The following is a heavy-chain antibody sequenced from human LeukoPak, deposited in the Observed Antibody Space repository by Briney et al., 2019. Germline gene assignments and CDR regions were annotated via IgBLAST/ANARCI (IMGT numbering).Heavy chain of an antibody. V-gene: IGHV1-69*01. CDR3: ARGRGGATLGAFDI. CDR2: IIPIFGTA. D-gene: IGHD1-26*01. CDR1: GGTFSSYA. Sequence: GSSVKVSCKASGGTFSSYAISWVRQAPGQGLEWMGGIIPIFGTANYAQKFQGRVTITADESTSTAYMELSSLRSEDTAVYYCARGRGGATLGAFDIWGQGTMVTVSS. J-gene: IGHJ3*02.